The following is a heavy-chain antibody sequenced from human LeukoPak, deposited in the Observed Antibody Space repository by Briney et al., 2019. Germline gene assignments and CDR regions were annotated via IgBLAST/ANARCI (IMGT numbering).Heavy chain of an antibody. CDR2: ISSSSSYI. V-gene: IGHV3-21*04. CDR3: AKAPEYYYDSSGYYNY. CDR1: GFAFSSYS. D-gene: IGHD3-22*01. Sequence: PGGSLRLSRAASGFAFSSYSMNWVRQAPGKGLEWVSSISSSSSYIYYADSVKGRFTISRDNAKNSLYLQMNSLRAEDTVVYYCAKAPEYYYDSSGYYNYWGQGTLVTVSS. J-gene: IGHJ4*02.